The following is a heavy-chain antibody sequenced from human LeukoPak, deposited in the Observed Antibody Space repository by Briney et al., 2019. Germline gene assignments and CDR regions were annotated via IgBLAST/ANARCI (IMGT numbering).Heavy chain of an antibody. J-gene: IGHJ3*02. V-gene: IGHV4-34*01. CDR1: GGSFSGYY. D-gene: IGHD2-2*01. CDR2: INHSGST. CDR3: ASPSRVVPAASSRQARQAFDI. Sequence: PSETLSLTCAVYGGSFSGYYWSWIRQPPGKGLEWIGEINHSGSTNYNPSLKSRVTISVDTSKNQFSLKLSSVTAADTAVYYCASPSRVVPAASSRQARQAFDIWGQGTMVTVSS.